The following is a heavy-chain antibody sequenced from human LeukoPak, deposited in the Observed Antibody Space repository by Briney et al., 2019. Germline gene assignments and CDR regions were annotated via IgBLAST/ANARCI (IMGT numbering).Heavy chain of an antibody. Sequence: TGGSLRLSCAASGFTFSSYSMNWVRQAPGKGLEWVSYITSSSSMYYADSVKGRFTISRNNAKNSLYSQMNSLRAEDTAVYYCARDLSRGYWGQGTLVTVSS. V-gene: IGHV3-21*05. J-gene: IGHJ4*02. CDR2: ITSSSSM. CDR1: GFTFSSYS. CDR3: ARDLSRGY. D-gene: IGHD3-10*01.